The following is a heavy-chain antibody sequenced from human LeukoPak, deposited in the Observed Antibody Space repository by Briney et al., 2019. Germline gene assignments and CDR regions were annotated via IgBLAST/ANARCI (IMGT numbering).Heavy chain of an antibody. CDR2: ISSSGSTI. V-gene: IGHV3-11*04. J-gene: IGHJ6*03. CDR1: GFTFSDYY. CDR3: ARVRVGYSSSSGHYYYYMDV. Sequence: GGSLRLSCAASGFTFSDYYMSWIRQAPGKGLEWVSYISSSGSTIYYADSVKGRFTISRDNAKNSLYLQMNSLRAEDTAVYYCARVRVGYSSSSGHYYYYMDVWGKGTTVTVSS. D-gene: IGHD6-6*01.